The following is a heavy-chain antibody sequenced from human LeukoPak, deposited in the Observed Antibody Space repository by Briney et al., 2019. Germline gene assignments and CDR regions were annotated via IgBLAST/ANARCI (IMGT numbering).Heavy chain of an antibody. V-gene: IGHV1-46*01. J-gene: IGHJ5*02. D-gene: IGHD5-24*01. CDR3: ATDHSMANTAWWFDP. Sequence: ASVKVSCKASGGTFSSYAISWVRQATGQGLEWMGVINPSGTGTSYAQKFQGRITMSRDTSTSTVYMELSSLRSEDTAFYYCATDHSMANTAWWFDPWGQGTLVTVSS. CDR1: GGTFSSYA. CDR2: INPSGTGT.